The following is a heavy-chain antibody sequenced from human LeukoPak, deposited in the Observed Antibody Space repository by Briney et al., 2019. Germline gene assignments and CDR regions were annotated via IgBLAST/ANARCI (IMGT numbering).Heavy chain of an antibody. CDR1: GFTFSSYA. CDR2: ISGSGGST. D-gene: IGHD3-22*01. Sequence: PGGSLRLSCAASGFTFSSYAMSWVRQAPGKGLEWVSAISGSGGSTYYADSVKGRFTISRDNSKNTLYLQMNSLRAEDTAAYYCAKVLGYYYDSSGYYPVDYWGQGTLVTVSS. CDR3: AKVLGYYYDSSGYYPVDY. V-gene: IGHV3-23*01. J-gene: IGHJ4*02.